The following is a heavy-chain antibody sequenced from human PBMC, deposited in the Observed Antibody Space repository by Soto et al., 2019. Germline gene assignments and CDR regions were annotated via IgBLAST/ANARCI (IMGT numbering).Heavy chain of an antibody. V-gene: IGHV1-18*01. CDR1: GYTFISYG. Sequence: QVQLMQSGAEVKKLGASVKVSCRACGYTFISYGISWVRQAPGQGLEWMGWISAYNGNTNYAQKIQGRVTMTTDTSTSTVYMDLRSLRSDDTAVYYCARDEPIVPAATLFDYWGQGTLVTVSS. CDR3: ARDEPIVPAATLFDY. J-gene: IGHJ4*02. D-gene: IGHD2-2*01. CDR2: ISAYNGNT.